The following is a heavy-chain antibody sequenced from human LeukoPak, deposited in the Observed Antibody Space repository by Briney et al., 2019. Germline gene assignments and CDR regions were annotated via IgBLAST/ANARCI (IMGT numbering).Heavy chain of an antibody. J-gene: IGHJ4*02. V-gene: IGHV4-39*01. CDR1: GGSISSSSYY. CDR3: ARWNGDFDY. Sequence: ASETLSLTCTVSGGSISSSSYYWGWIRQPPGKGREWIGSIYYSGSTYYNPSLKSRVTISVDTSKNQFSLKLSSVTAADTAVYYCARWNGDFDYWGQGTLVTVSS. D-gene: IGHD1-1*01. CDR2: IYYSGST.